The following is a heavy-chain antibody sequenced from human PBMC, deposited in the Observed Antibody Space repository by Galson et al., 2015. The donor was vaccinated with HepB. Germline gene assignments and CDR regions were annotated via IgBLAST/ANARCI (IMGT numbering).Heavy chain of an antibody. CDR1: GFTFSNYG. CDR2: IRHDRSIK. D-gene: IGHD5-12*01. J-gene: IGHJ4*02. V-gene: IGHV3-30*02. Sequence: SLRLSCAASGFTFSNYGMHWVRQAPGKGLEWVAYIRHDRSIKYYADSVKGRFTISRDNSKNTLYLQMNSLRAEDTAVYYCARNTPSSGYHGLHYGGQGTLVTVSS. CDR3: ARNTPSSGYHGLHY.